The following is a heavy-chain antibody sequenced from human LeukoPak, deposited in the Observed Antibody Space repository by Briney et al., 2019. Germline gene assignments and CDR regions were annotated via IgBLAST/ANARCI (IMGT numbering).Heavy chain of an antibody. V-gene: IGHV3-7*01. CDR3: ASLEFGY. Sequence: GGSLRLSCAASGFSFDSYWVSWVRQAPGKGLEWVANINQDGSEKYYVDSVKGRFTISRDNAKNSLFLQMNSLRAEDTAVYYCASLEFGYWGQGTLVTVSS. D-gene: IGHD3-16*01. J-gene: IGHJ4*02. CDR2: INQDGSEK. CDR1: GFSFDSYW.